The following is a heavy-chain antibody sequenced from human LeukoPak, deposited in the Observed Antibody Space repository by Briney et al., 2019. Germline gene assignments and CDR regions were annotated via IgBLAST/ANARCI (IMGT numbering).Heavy chain of an antibody. J-gene: IGHJ6*02. V-gene: IGHV4-34*01. CDR1: GGSFSGYY. CDR3: ASPGVYYYYYGMDV. CDR2: INHSGST. D-gene: IGHD3-10*01. Sequence: SETLSLTCAVYGGSFSGYYWSWIRQPPGKGLEWIGGINHSGSTNYNPSLKSRVTISVDTSKNQFSLKLSSVTAADTAVYYCASPGVYYYYYGMDVWGQGTTVTVSS.